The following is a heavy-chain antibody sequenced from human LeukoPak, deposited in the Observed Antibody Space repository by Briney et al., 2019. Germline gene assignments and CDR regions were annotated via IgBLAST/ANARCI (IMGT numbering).Heavy chain of an antibody. CDR2: IYTSGIT. V-gene: IGHV4-61*02. CDR3: ARDGRGFWSGHNWFDP. J-gene: IGHJ5*02. CDR1: GGSISSGSYY. D-gene: IGHD3-3*01. Sequence: PSETLSLTCTVSGGSISSGSYYWSWIRQPAGKGLEWIGRIYTSGITNYNPSLKSRVTISVDTSKNQFSLKLSSVTAADTAVYYCARDGRGFWSGHNWFDPWGQGTLVTVSS.